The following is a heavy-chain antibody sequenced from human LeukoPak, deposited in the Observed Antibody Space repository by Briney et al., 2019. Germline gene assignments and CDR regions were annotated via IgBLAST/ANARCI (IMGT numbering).Heavy chain of an antibody. V-gene: IGHV7-4-1*02. D-gene: IGHD3-22*01. Sequence: ASVKVSCKASGYTFTTYAMNWVRQAPGQGLEWMGWINTNTGNPTYAQGFTGRFVFSLDTSVSTAYLQISSLKAEDSAVYYCAREGSGYYYSWDYWGQGTLVTVSS. J-gene: IGHJ4*02. CDR2: INTNTGNP. CDR1: GYTFTTYA. CDR3: AREGSGYYYSWDY.